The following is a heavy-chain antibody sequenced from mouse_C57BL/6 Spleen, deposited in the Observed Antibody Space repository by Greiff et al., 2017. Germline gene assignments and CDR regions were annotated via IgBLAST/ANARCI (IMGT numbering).Heavy chain of an antibody. J-gene: IGHJ4*01. CDR3: VRDPNWDDAMDY. CDR2: IRSKSSNYAT. D-gene: IGHD4-1*01. Sequence: EVQLVESGGGLVQPKGSLKLSCAASGFTFTTYAMHWVRQAPGKGLEWVARIRSKSSNYATYYAYSVKDRFTISRDDAQSMLYLQMNNLKTEDTAMYYCVRDPNWDDAMDYWGQGTSVTVSS. V-gene: IGHV10-3*01. CDR1: GFTFTTYA.